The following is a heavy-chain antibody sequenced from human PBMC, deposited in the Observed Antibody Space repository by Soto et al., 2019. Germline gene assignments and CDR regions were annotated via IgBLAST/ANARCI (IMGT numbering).Heavy chain of an antibody. J-gene: IGHJ6*02. Sequence: PGGSLRLSCAASGFTFSSYDMRWVRQAPGKGLEWVSAISGTGGRTYYADSVKGRLTISRDNSKNTLYLQMNSLRADDTAVYYCARKKSGAFETYDGMDCWGRGTTVTVSS. D-gene: IGHD1-26*01. CDR1: GFTFSSYD. V-gene: IGHV3-23*01. CDR2: ISGTGGRT. CDR3: ARKKSGAFETYDGMDC.